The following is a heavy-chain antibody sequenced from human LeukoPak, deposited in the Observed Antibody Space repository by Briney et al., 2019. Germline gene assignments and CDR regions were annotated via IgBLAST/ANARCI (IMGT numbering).Heavy chain of an antibody. Sequence: GGSLRLSCAVSGFSFSSYAMHWVRQAPGKGLDWVAVIWYDGSNKYYTDSVKGRFTISRDNSKNTVYLQMNSLRAEDTAEYFCARGSKTAGGTLDYWGQGTLVTVSS. CDR1: GFSFSSYA. CDR3: ARGSKTAGGTLDY. J-gene: IGHJ4*02. CDR2: IWYDGSNK. V-gene: IGHV3-33*01. D-gene: IGHD6-13*01.